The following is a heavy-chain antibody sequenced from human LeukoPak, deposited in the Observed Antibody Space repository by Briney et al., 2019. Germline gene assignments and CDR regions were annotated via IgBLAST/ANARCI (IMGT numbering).Heavy chain of an antibody. CDR2: ISGSGSYI. Sequence: GGSLRLSCAASGFTFSDYSMNWVRQTPRKGLEWVSCISGSGSYIYYADSVKGRFTISRDNAKNSLRLQVNSLRAEDTAVYYCVRERFHGSGAPKFDFWGQGTLVTVSS. V-gene: IGHV3-21*06. CDR3: VRERFHGSGAPKFDF. D-gene: IGHD3-10*01. CDR1: GFTFSDYS. J-gene: IGHJ4*02.